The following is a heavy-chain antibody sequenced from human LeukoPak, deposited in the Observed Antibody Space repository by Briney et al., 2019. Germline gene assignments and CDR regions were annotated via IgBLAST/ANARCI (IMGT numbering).Heavy chain of an antibody. CDR1: GGTFSRYA. D-gene: IGHD2-15*01. Sequence: ASVKVSCKASGGTFSRYAINWVRQAPGQGPEWMGGTIPMFGTANYAQKFQGRVTITADESTSTAYMELSSLRSEDTAVYYCARDSGAVVVAAPYNWFDPWGQGTLVTVSS. CDR3: ARDSGAVVVAAPYNWFDP. J-gene: IGHJ5*02. V-gene: IGHV1-69*13. CDR2: TIPMFGTA.